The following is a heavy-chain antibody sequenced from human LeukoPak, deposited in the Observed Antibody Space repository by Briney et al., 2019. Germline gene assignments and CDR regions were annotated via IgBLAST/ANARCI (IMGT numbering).Heavy chain of an antibody. J-gene: IGHJ4*02. CDR2: INPNNGDT. V-gene: IGHV1-2*02. Sequence: ASVKVSCKSSGYTFIDYYMFWVRQAPGQGLEWMGWINPNNGDTNYAKRFQDRVIMSTDTSITTAYVELSSLRSDATAVYYCAKGARAGKDTTGYSPFDSWGQGTLVTVSS. CDR1: GYTFIDYY. CDR3: AKGARAGKDTTGYSPFDS. D-gene: IGHD3-9*01.